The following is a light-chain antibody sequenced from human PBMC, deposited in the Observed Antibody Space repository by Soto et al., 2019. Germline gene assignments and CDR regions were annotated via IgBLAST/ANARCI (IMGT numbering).Light chain of an antibody. CDR3: QQSLGIPYT. CDR2: TAS. V-gene: IGKV1-39*01. Sequence: DIQMTQSPSSLSASVGDRVTITCRASQSITGYLNWYQQKPGKAPKLLIYTASSLQSGVPSRFSGSXSGTDXTXXXXSLQRDDFATYFCQQSLGIPYTFGQGTRLETK. CDR1: QSITGY. J-gene: IGKJ2*01.